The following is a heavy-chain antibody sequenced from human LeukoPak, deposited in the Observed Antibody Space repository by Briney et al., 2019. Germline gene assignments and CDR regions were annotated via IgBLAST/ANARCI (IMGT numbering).Heavy chain of an antibody. CDR1: GFTFSSYW. J-gene: IGHJ4*02. Sequence: GGSLRPSCAASGFTFSSYWMSWVRQAPGKGLEWVAFIRYDGSNKYYADSVKGRFTISRDNSKNTLYLQMNSLRAEDTAVYYCAKGGAHLYCSSTSCFDYWGQGTLVTVSS. V-gene: IGHV3-30*02. CDR2: IRYDGSNK. CDR3: AKGGAHLYCSSTSCFDY. D-gene: IGHD2-2*01.